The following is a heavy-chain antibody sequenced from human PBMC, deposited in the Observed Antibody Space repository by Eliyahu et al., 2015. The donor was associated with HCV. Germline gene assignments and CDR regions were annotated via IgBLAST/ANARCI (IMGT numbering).Heavy chain of an antibody. Sequence: QVQLVQSGAEVKKPGASVKVXCXASGYTFTXYDINXVXXAXGQGLEWMGWMNPNSGNTGYAQKFQGRVTMTRNTSISTAYMELSSLRSEDTAVYYCARGQPVYVSPLYRSYYYYGMDVWGQGTTVTVSS. CDR2: MNPNSGNT. CDR3: ARGQPVYVSPLYRSYYYYGMDV. CDR1: GYTFTXYD. J-gene: IGHJ6*02. D-gene: IGHD2-8*01. V-gene: IGHV1-8*01.